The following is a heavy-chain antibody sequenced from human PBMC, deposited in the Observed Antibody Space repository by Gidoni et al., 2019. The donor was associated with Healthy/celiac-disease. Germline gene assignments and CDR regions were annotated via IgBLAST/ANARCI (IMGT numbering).Heavy chain of an antibody. Sequence: QVQLVQSGAEVKKPGASVKVSCKASGYTFTSYDINWVRQATGQGLEWMGWMNPNSGNTGYAQKLQGRVTMTRNTSISTAYMELSSLRSEDTAVYYCARRRRDGYNHYFDYWGQGTLVTVSS. D-gene: IGHD5-12*01. J-gene: IGHJ4*02. CDR3: ARRRRDGYNHYFDY. CDR1: GYTFTSYD. V-gene: IGHV1-8*01. CDR2: MNPNSGNT.